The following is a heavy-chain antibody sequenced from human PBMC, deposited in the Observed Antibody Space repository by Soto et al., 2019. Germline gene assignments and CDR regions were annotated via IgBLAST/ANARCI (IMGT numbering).Heavy chain of an antibody. V-gene: IGHV1-18*01. CDR2: ISAYNGNT. Sequence: QVQLVQSGAEVKKPGASVKVSCKASGYTFTSYGISWVRQAPGQGLEWMGWISAYNGNTNYAQKLQGRVTMTTDTATRTAYMEMRRLRSDDTAVYYCARDCKDTAMVYYYYGMDVWGQGTTVTVSS. D-gene: IGHD5-18*01. CDR3: ARDCKDTAMVYYYYGMDV. J-gene: IGHJ6*02. CDR1: GYTFTSYG.